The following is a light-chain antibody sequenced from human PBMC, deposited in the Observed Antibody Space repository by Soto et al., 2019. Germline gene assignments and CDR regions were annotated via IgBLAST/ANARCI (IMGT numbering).Light chain of an antibody. CDR2: RNN. J-gene: IGLJ3*02. V-gene: IGLV1-47*01. Sequence: QSVLTQSPSASGTPGQRVTISCSGSRSNIGRNFAYWYQHVPGTAPRLLIQRNNERPSGVPDRFSGSKSGTSVSLAISGLRSDDEATYYCAAWDDTLDAQVFGSGTKLTVL. CDR1: RSNIGRNF. CDR3: AAWDDTLDAQV.